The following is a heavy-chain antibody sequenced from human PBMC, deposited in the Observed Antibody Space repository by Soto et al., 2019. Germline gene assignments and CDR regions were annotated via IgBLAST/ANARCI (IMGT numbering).Heavy chain of an antibody. D-gene: IGHD2-2*01. CDR1: GFTFSSYS. CDR2: ISSSSSYI. J-gene: IGHJ3*02. V-gene: IGHV3-21*01. CDR3: ARGYCSSTSCQNIHAFDI. Sequence: GGSLRLSCVASGFTFSSYSMNWVRQAPGKGLEWVSSISSSSSYIYYADSVKGRFTISRDNAKNSLYLQMNSLRAEDTAVYYCARGYCSSTSCQNIHAFDIWGQGTMVTVSS.